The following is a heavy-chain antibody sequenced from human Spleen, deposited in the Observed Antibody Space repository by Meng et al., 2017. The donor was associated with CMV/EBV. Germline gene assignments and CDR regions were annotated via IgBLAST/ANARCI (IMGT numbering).Heavy chain of an antibody. D-gene: IGHD6-19*01. Sequence: GSLRLSCTVSGDSIGNRNYFWGWIRQPPGKGLEWIGSIDYSGSTYPNPSLKSRVSMSIDTSKNQFSLRLSSVTAADTAVYYCGRVAGPLDYRGQGTLVTVSS. CDR1: GDSIGNRNYF. J-gene: IGHJ4*02. CDR2: IDYSGST. V-gene: IGHV4-39*07. CDR3: GRVAGPLDY.